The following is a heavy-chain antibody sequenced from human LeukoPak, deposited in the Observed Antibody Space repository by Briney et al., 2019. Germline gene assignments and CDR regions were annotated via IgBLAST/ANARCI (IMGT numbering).Heavy chain of an antibody. J-gene: IGHJ4*02. CDR1: GGTFSSYA. D-gene: IGHD1-26*01. V-gene: IGHV1-69*04. CDR3: ARGPVGATTIDY. Sequence: SVKVSCKASGGTFSSYAISWVRQAPGQGLEWMGRIIPILGIANYAQKFQGRVAITADKSTSTAYMELSSLRSEDTAVYYCARGPVGATTIDYWGQGTLVTVSS. CDR2: IIPILGIA.